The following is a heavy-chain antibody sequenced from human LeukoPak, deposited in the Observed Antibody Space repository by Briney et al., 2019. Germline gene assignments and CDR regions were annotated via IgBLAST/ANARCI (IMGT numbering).Heavy chain of an antibody. V-gene: IGHV1-2*02. CDR1: GYTFTGYY. CDR3: ARGSYQLLDRYYYYYMDV. D-gene: IGHD2-2*02. Sequence: ASVKVSCKASGYTFTGYYMHWVRQAPGQGLEWMGWINPNSGGTNYAQKFQGRVTMTRNTSISTAYMELSSLRSEDTAVYYCARGSYQLLDRYYYYYMDVWGKGTTVTISS. J-gene: IGHJ6*03. CDR2: INPNSGGT.